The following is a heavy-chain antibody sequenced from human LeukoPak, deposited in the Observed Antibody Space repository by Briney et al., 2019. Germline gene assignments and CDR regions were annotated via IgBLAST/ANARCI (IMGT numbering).Heavy chain of an antibody. CDR2: IIPIFGTA. CDR1: GGTFSSYA. CDR3: ARGPYDAFDI. J-gene: IGHJ3*02. V-gene: IGHV1-69*05. Sequence: GASVKVSCKASGGTFSSYAISWVRQAPGHGLEWMGRIIPIFGTANYAQKFQGRVTITTDESTSTAYMELSSLRSEDTAVYYCARGPYDAFDIWGQGTMVTVSS.